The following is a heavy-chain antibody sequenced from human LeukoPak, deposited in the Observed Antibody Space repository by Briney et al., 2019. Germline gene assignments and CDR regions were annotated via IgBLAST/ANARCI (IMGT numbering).Heavy chain of an antibody. Sequence: PGGSLRLSCAASGFTFSSYSMNWVRQAPGKGLEWVSYISSSSSTIYYADSVKGRFTISRDNAKNSLYLQMNSLRAEDTAVYYCARDDYGVGYYYMDVWGKGTTVTVSS. J-gene: IGHJ6*03. CDR1: GFTFSSYS. CDR2: ISSSSSTI. V-gene: IGHV3-48*01. D-gene: IGHD4-17*01. CDR3: ARDDYGVGYYYMDV.